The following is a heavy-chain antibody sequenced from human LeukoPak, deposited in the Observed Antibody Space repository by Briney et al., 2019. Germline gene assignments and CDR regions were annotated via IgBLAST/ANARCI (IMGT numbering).Heavy chain of an antibody. CDR1: GYTFTSYY. CDR2: INPSGGST. V-gene: IGHV1-46*01. D-gene: IGHD3-16*02. J-gene: IGHJ4*02. Sequence: ASVKVSCKASGYTFTSYYMHWVRQAPGQGLEWMGIINPSGGSTSYAQKFQGRVTMTRDMSTSTVYMELSSLRSEDTAVYYCARAMRSGVWGSYRYLLGYWGQGTLVTVSS. CDR3: ARAMRSGVWGSYRYLLGY.